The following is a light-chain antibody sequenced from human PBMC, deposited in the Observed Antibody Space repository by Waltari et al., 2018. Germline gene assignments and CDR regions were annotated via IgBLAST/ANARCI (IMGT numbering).Light chain of an antibody. CDR1: RSNIGSNY. J-gene: IGLJ3*02. Sequence: QSVLTQPPSASGTPGQRVTISCSGSRSNIGSNYVYWYQQLPGTAPKLPIYRNNQRPSGVTGRFSGSKSGTSASLAISGLRSGDEADYYCAAWDDSLSGRVFGGGTKVTVL. CDR3: AAWDDSLSGRV. CDR2: RNN. V-gene: IGLV1-47*01.